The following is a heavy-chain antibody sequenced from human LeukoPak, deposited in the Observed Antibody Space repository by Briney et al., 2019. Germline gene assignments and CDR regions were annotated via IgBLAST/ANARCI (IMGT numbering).Heavy chain of an antibody. V-gene: IGHV3-30*18. CDR3: AKSSTGSSWPYYYYYYGMYV. J-gene: IGHJ6*02. Sequence: GGSLRLSCAAYGFTLSSYGMHWVRQAPGKGLEGVADISYDGSNKYYADCVKGRYNISRDKSKNKMYMQMNRQRGKDTAVYYCAKSSTGSSWPYYYYYYGMYVWGQGTTVTVSS. CDR1: GFTLSSYG. D-gene: IGHD6-13*01. CDR2: ISYDGSNK.